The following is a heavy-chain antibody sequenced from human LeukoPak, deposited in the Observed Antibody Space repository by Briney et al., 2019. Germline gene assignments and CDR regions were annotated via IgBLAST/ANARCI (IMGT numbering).Heavy chain of an antibody. D-gene: IGHD4-4*01. Sequence: SETLSLTCAVYGGSFSGYYWSWIRQPPGKGLEWIGEINYSGSTNYNPSLKSRVTISVDTSKNQFSLKVSSVTAADTAVYHCARGGYSNYQPLDYWGQGTLVTVSS. CDR2: INYSGST. J-gene: IGHJ4*02. V-gene: IGHV4-34*01. CDR1: GGSFSGYY. CDR3: ARGGYSNYQPLDY.